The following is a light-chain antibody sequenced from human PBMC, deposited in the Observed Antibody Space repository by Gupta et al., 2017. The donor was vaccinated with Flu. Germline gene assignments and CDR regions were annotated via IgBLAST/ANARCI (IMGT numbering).Light chain of an antibody. V-gene: IGKV6-21*01. CDR1: QNIGTS. J-gene: IGKJ2*02. CDR3: QQRSGFPCT. Sequence: EVVLTQSPDFQSVIPQGKVTLACRASQNIGTSLHWYQQKPGQPPKLLIKYASQSVSGVPSRFSGSGSGTEFTLTINGLEAEDTATYFCQQRSGFPCTFGQGTKLEIK. CDR2: YAS.